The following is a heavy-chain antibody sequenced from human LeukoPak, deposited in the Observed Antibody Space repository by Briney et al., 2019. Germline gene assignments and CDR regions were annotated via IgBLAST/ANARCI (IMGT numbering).Heavy chain of an antibody. Sequence: ASVKVSCMASAYTLTGYVMHCVRQAPGQGLESMRWINPNSGGTNYAQKFQGRVTMTWDTTISTAYMELSSLRSDDTAVYYCAREVLAKNYGMDVWGQGTTVTVSS. D-gene: IGHD2-8*02. CDR3: AREVLAKNYGMDV. CDR1: AYTLTGYV. CDR2: INPNSGGT. J-gene: IGHJ6*02. V-gene: IGHV1-2*02.